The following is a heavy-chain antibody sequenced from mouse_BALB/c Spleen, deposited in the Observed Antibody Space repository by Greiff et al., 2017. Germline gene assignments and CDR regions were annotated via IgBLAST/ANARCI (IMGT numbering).Heavy chain of an antibody. CDR2: ILPGSGST. Sequence: QVQLQQSGAELMKPGASVKISCKATGYTFSSYWIEWVKQRPGHGLEWIGEILPGSGSTNYNEKFKGKATFTADTSSNAAYMQLSSLTSEDSAVYDCASYYGNYGTFYYAMDYWGQGTSVTVSS. CDR3: ASYYGNYGTFYYAMDY. V-gene: IGHV1-9*01. D-gene: IGHD2-10*01. CDR1: GYTFSSYW. J-gene: IGHJ4*01.